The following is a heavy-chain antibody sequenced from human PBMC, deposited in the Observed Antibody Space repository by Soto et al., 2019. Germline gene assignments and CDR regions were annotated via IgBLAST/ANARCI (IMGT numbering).Heavy chain of an antibody. D-gene: IGHD2-21*02. CDR1: GFSLSTTGVG. CDR2: IYWDDDK. Sequence: QITLKESGPTLVKPTQTLTLTCTFSGFSLSTTGVGVGWIRQPPGKALERLALIYWDDDKRYNPSLNSRLTITKDTSKNQVVLSMTIMDPVDTATYYCVQSRCGGDCLQSYSSHSYYGLDVWGQGTTVTVSS. V-gene: IGHV2-5*02. J-gene: IGHJ6*02. CDR3: VQSRCGGDCLQSYSSHSYYGLDV.